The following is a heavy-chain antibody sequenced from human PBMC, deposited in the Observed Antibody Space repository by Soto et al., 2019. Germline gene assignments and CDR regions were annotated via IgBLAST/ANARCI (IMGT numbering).Heavy chain of an antibody. D-gene: IGHD1-26*01. CDR2: IKSRTDGGTT. CDR3: LRGRHSGDYNDY. Sequence: EVQLVESGGGLVKPGGSLRLSCAASGFTFSDAWMMWVRQAPGKGLEWVGRIKSRTDGGTTDYAPAVEGRFTISRDDSRDTLYLQMNSLKTEDSALYYCLRGRHSGDYNDYWGQGTLVTVSS. J-gene: IGHJ4*02. CDR1: GFTFSDAW. V-gene: IGHV3-15*07.